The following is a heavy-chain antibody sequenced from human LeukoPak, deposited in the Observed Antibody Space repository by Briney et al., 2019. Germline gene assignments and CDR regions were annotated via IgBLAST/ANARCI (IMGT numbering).Heavy chain of an antibody. CDR1: GFTFSSYG. CDR3: ARDTRHYDFWSGYPNWFDP. D-gene: IGHD3-3*01. CDR2: IWYDGSNK. Sequence: GRSLRLSCAASGFTFSSYGMHWVRQAPGKGLEWVAVIWYDGSNKYHADSVKGRFTISRDNAKNSLYLQMNSLRAEDTAVYYCARDTRHYDFWSGYPNWFDPWGQGTLVAVSS. J-gene: IGHJ5*02. V-gene: IGHV3-33*01.